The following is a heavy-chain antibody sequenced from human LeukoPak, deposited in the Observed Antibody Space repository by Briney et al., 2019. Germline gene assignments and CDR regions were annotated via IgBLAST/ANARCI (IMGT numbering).Heavy chain of an antibody. V-gene: IGHV3-21*04. D-gene: IGHD2-15*01. CDR3: AKGNSGSSYSGSDY. CDR1: GFTFSRHT. J-gene: IGHJ4*02. CDR2: ISGSGTYK. Sequence: GGPLRLSCEASGFTFSRHTMNWVRQAPGKGLEWVSCISGSGTYKYYTDSVKGRFAISRDNAKSSLYLQMHSLRAEDTAVYYCAKGNSGSSYSGSDYWGQGTLVTVSS.